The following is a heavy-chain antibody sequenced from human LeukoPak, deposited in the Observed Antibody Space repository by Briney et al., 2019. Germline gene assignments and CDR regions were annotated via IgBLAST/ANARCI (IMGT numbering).Heavy chain of an antibody. J-gene: IGHJ6*02. D-gene: IGHD3-10*01. CDR1: GGSISSYY. CDR3: ARFRTYYYGSGSYCYYYGMDV. CDR2: IYYSGST. Sequence: KPSETLSLTCTVSGGSISSYYWSWIRQPPGKGLEWIGYIYYSGSTNYNPSLKSRVTISVDTSKNQFSLKLSSVTAADTAVYYCARFRTYYYGSGSYCYYYGMDVWGQGTTVTVSS. V-gene: IGHV4-59*12.